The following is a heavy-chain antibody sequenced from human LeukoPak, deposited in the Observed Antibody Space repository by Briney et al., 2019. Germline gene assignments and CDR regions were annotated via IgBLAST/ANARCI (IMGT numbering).Heavy chain of an antibody. CDR3: ARVEGYSSSAFDY. CDR1: GFTFSSYW. V-gene: IGHV3-74*01. CDR2: INGDGSST. Sequence: GGSLRLSCAASGFTFSSYWMHWVRQAPGKGLEWVSRINGDGSSTGYADSVKGRFTISRDNAKYTLYLQMDSLRAEDTAVYYCARVEGYSSSAFDYWGQGTLVTVSS. D-gene: IGHD6-6*01. J-gene: IGHJ4*02.